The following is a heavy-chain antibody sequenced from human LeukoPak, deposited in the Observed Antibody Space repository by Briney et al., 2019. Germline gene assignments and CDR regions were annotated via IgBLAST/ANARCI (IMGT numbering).Heavy chain of an antibody. Sequence: KSSETLSLTCTVSGYSISSGYYWGWIRQPPGKGLEWIGSIYHSGSTYYNPSLKSRVTISVDTSKNQFSLKLSSVTAADTAVYYCARGTKYYDILTGYYPVYYYYMDVWGKGTTVTISS. D-gene: IGHD3-9*01. V-gene: IGHV4-38-2*02. CDR3: ARGTKYYDILTGYYPVYYYYMDV. J-gene: IGHJ6*03. CDR1: GYSISSGYY. CDR2: IYHSGST.